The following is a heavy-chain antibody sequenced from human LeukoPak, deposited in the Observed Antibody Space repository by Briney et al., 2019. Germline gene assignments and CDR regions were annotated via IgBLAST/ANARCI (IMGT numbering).Heavy chain of an antibody. CDR2: ISSSSSYI. D-gene: IGHD3-10*01. Sequence: GGSLRLSCAASGFTFSSYSMNWVRQAPGKGLEWVSSISSSSSYIYYADSVKGRFTISRDNAKNSLYLQMNSLRAEDTAVYYCARDHQYYYGSGSYSSFDYWGQGTLVTVSS. J-gene: IGHJ4*02. CDR1: GFTFSSYS. CDR3: ARDHQYYYGSGSYSSFDY. V-gene: IGHV3-21*01.